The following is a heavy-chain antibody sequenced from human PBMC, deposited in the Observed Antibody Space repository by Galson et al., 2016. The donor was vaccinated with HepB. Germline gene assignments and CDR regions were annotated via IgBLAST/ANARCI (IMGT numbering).Heavy chain of an antibody. J-gene: IGHJ3*02. CDR3: ASRLDYYDSSNYYYAFDI. Sequence: SLRLSCAVSGFTLSDHYIDWVRQAPGKGLEWVGRSRNKTHSYTTECAASVKGRFTISRDDSKNSLYLQMNSLRAEDTAVYYCASRLDYYDSSNYYYAFDIWGQGTMVTVSS. D-gene: IGHD3-22*01. CDR2: SRNKTHSYTT. CDR1: GFTLSDHY. V-gene: IGHV3-72*01.